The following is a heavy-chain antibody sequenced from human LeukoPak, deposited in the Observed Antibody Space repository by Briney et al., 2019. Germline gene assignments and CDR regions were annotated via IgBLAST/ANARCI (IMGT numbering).Heavy chain of an antibody. D-gene: IGHD2-15*01. Sequence: GGSLRLSCAASAFTCSNAWMSWVRQAPGKWLEWVGRIKSETDGGTTDYAAPVKGRFSISRDDSKNTLYLQMNSLRAEDTAVYYCARDCGSGGCDYWGQGTLVTVSS. CDR3: ARDCGSGGCDY. CDR1: AFTCSNAW. V-gene: IGHV3-15*05. J-gene: IGHJ4*01. CDR2: IKSETDGGTT.